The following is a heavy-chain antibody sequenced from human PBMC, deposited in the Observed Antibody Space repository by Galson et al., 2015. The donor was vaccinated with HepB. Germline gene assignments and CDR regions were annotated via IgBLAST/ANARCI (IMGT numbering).Heavy chain of an antibody. CDR2: LNVGSGNT. V-gene: IGHV1-3*01. CDR3: ARSMPGREDDF. CDR1: GYSFTTYR. J-gene: IGHJ4*02. Sequence: SVKVSCKASGYSFTTYRIHWVRQAPGQRLEWMGWLNVGSGNTLYSQKLKGRVTITRDTSANTAYMQVSSLTFEDTAVYYCARSMPGREDDFWGQGTLVTVSS. D-gene: IGHD1-1*01.